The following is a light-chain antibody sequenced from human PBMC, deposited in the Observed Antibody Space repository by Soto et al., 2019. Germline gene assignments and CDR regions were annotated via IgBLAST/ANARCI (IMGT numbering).Light chain of an antibody. Sequence: EIVMTQSPATLSVSPGERATLSCRASQSVSSNLAWYQQKPGQAPRLLIYGASTRATGIPARFSGSGSGTEFTLTISSLQSEDFAVYYCQQHGRLPQVTFGPGTKVDIK. J-gene: IGKJ3*01. V-gene: IGKV3-15*01. CDR2: GAS. CDR3: QQHGRLPQVT. CDR1: QSVSSN.